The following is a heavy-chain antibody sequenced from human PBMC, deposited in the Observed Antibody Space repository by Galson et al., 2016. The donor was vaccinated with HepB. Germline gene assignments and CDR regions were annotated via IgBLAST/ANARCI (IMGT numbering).Heavy chain of an antibody. J-gene: IGHJ5*02. D-gene: IGHD6-19*01. Sequence: SLRLSCAASGFTFSRFGMHWVRQAPDKGLESVAVIWFDGRDAYYGDSVKGRFIVSRDNSKNTLYLQMNSLRAEDTAVYYCAKDLYSSGWYNFFDPWGQGTLVTVSS. V-gene: IGHV3-33*06. CDR1: GFTFSRFG. CDR2: IWFDGRDA. CDR3: AKDLYSSGWYNFFDP.